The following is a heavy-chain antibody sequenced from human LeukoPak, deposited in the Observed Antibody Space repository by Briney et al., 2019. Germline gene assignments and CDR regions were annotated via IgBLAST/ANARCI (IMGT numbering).Heavy chain of an antibody. D-gene: IGHD2-15*01. Sequence: GGSLRLSCAASGFTFRNNAMSWVRQAPGKGLEWVSSISSSSSYIYYADSVKGRFTISRDNAKNSLYLQMNSLRAEDTAVYYCARDAACSGGSCYFFYYYYYMDVWGKGTTVTVSS. CDR1: GFTFRNNA. CDR3: ARDAACSGGSCYFFYYYYYMDV. V-gene: IGHV3-21*01. CDR2: ISSSSSYI. J-gene: IGHJ6*03.